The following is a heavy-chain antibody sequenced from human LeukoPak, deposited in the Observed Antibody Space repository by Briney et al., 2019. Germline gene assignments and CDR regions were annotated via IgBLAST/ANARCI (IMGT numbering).Heavy chain of an antibody. CDR3: ARTAGRTFDY. CDR1: GYTFTSYF. Sequence: ASVKVSCKASGYTFTSYFMHWVRQAPGQGLEWMGIINPSGGNTSYAQKFQGRVTMTRDTSTSTVYMGLSSLRSEDTAVYYCARTAGRTFDYWGQGTLVTVSS. CDR2: INPSGGNT. J-gene: IGHJ4*02. D-gene: IGHD6-6*01. V-gene: IGHV1-46*01.